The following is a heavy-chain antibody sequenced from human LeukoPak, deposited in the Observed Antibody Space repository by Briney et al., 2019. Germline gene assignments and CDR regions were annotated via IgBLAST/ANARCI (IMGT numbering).Heavy chain of an antibody. V-gene: IGHV3-23*01. CDR2: ISGSGGST. D-gene: IGHD3-3*01. J-gene: IGHJ4*02. CDR3: AKVVSGRFLEWLLPNFDY. Sequence: GGSLRLSCAASGFTFSSYAMSWVRQAPGKGLEWVSDISGSGGSTYYADSVKGRFTISRDNSKNTLYLQMNSLRAEDTAVYYCAKVVSGRFLEWLLPNFDYWGQGTLVTVSS. CDR1: GFTFSSYA.